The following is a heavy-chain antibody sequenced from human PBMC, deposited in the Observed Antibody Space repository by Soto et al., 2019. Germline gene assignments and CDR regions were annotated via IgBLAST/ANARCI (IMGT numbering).Heavy chain of an antibody. CDR1: GGSISSGDYY. CDR3: ARGAEQQLVRGQGWFDP. CDR2: IYYSGST. V-gene: IGHV4-30-4*01. J-gene: IGHJ5*02. D-gene: IGHD6-13*01. Sequence: QVQLQESGPGLVKPSQTLSLTCTVSGGSISSGDYYWSWIRQPPGKGLEWIGYIYYSGSTYYNPSLKSRVTISVDTSKNQFSRKRSSVTAADTAVYYCARGAEQQLVRGQGWFDPWGQGTLVTVSS.